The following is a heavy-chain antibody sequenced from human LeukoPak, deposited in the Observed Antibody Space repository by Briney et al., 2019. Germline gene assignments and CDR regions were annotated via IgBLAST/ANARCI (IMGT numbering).Heavy chain of an antibody. CDR1: GGTFSNYA. CDR3: ARRDVLTGHGWFDP. Sequence: SVKVSCKASGGTFSNYAISWVRQAPGQGLQWMGGIFPILGTANYAQKFQARVTITADESTNTAYMELSTLRFEDTAVYYCARRDVLTGHGWFDPWGQGTRVTVSS. J-gene: IGHJ5*02. D-gene: IGHD3-9*01. V-gene: IGHV1-69*13. CDR2: IFPILGTA.